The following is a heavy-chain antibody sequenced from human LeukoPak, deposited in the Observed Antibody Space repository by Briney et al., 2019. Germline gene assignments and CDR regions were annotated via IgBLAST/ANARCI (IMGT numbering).Heavy chain of an antibody. V-gene: IGHV4-59*12. Sequence: SETLSLTCTVSGGSISTYYWSWIRQPPGKGLEWIGYIYYSGSTNYIPSLKSRVTISVDTSKNQFSLKLTSVTAADTAIYYCARESVAAGTRWFDYWGQGTLVTVSS. D-gene: IGHD6-13*01. CDR1: GGSISTYY. CDR3: ARESVAAGTRWFDY. CDR2: IYYSGST. J-gene: IGHJ4*02.